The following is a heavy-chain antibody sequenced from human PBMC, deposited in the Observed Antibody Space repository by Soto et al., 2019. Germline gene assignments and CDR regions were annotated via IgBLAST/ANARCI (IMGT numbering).Heavy chain of an antibody. CDR3: ARGRYGDY. CDR1: GYIFTSYG. CDR2: ISAHNGKT. V-gene: IGHV1-18*01. D-gene: IGHD4-17*01. J-gene: IGHJ4*02. Sequence: QAHLVQSGPEVKKPGASVKVSCKGSGYIFTSYGIAWVRQAPGQGLEWMGWISAHNGKTEYAQKSQGRVTGTRDTSTSPAYLELRSLRSDDTASYYCARGRYGDYWGQGALVTVSS.